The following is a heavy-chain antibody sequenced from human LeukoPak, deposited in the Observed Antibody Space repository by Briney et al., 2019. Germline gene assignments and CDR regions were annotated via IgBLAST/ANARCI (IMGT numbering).Heavy chain of an antibody. Sequence: GGSLRLSCAASGFTFSSYWMHWVRQAPGKGLEWVSYISSSGSTIYYADSVKGRFTISRDNAKNSLYLQMNSLRAEDTAVYYCARDSSGWYHWFDPWGQGTLVTVSS. CDR2: ISSSGSTI. D-gene: IGHD6-19*01. CDR1: GFTFSSYW. V-gene: IGHV3-48*04. CDR3: ARDSSGWYHWFDP. J-gene: IGHJ5*02.